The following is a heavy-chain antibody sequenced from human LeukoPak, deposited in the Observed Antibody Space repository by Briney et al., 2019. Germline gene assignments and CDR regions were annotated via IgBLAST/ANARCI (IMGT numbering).Heavy chain of an antibody. V-gene: IGHV7-4-1*02. CDR2: INTNTGNP. J-gene: IGHJ4*02. CDR3: ARVDSSGYYRDIDY. Sequence: ASVKVSCKASGYTFTSYAMNWVRQAPGQGLVWMGWINTNTGNPTYAQGFTGRFVFSLDTSVSTAYLQISSLKAEDTAVYYCARVDSSGYYRDIDYWGQGTLVTVSS. CDR1: GYTFTSYA. D-gene: IGHD3-22*01.